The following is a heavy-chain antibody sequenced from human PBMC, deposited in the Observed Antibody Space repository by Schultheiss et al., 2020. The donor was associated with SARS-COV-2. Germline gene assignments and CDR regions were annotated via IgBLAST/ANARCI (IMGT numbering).Heavy chain of an antibody. V-gene: IGHV4-61*08. CDR1: GDSVSSAGYY. J-gene: IGHJ4*02. Sequence: SQTLSLTCTVSGDSVSSAGYYWSWIRQPPGKALEWIGYMDYSGTTKYNPSLKSRVTISVDTSKNQISLKLSSVTAADTAVYYCARARCGGDCYSTFDYWGQGTLVTVSS. CDR2: MDYSGTT. D-gene: IGHD2-21*02. CDR3: ARARCGGDCYSTFDY.